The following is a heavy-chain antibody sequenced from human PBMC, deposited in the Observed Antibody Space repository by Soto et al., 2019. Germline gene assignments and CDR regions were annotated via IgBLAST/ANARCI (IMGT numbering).Heavy chain of an antibody. CDR3: ARGTTVVTTFHWYFDL. CDR2: IIPIVGTA. Sequence: QVQLVQSGAEVKKPGSSVKVSCKASGGTFSSYAISWVRQAPGQGLEWMGGIIPIVGTANYAQKFQGRVTITADESTSTADMELSSLRSEDTAVYYCARGTTVVTTFHWYFDLWGRGTLVTVSS. V-gene: IGHV1-69*01. CDR1: GGTFSSYA. J-gene: IGHJ2*01. D-gene: IGHD4-17*01.